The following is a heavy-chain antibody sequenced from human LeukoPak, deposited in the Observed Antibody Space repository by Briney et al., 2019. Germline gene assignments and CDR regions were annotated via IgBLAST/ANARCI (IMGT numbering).Heavy chain of an antibody. CDR2: IIPIFGTA. D-gene: IGHD5-24*01. Sequence: GSSVKVSCKASGGTFSSYAISWVRQAPGQGLEWMGGIIPIFGTANYAQKFQGRVTITTDESTSTAYMDLSSLRSEDTAVYYCARGPTSRDGYKYFDYWGQGTLVTVSS. CDR3: ARGPTSRDGYKYFDY. V-gene: IGHV1-69*05. CDR1: GGTFSSYA. J-gene: IGHJ4*02.